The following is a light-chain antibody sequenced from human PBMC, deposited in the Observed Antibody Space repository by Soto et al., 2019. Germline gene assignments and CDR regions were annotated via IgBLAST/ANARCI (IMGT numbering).Light chain of an antibody. Sequence: QSALTQPPSASGSPGQSVTISCTGTSSDVGGYNYVSWYQQYPGKAPKVMIYEVSKRPSGVPDRFSGSKSGNTASLTVSGLQAEDEADYYCSSYAGSNNLVFGGGTKLPS. CDR1: SSDVGGYNY. V-gene: IGLV2-8*01. J-gene: IGLJ2*01. CDR3: SSYAGSNNLV. CDR2: EVS.